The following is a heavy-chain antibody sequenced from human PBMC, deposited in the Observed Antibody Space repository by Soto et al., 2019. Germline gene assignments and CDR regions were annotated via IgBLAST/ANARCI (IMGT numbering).Heavy chain of an antibody. CDR3: ARSVAVAGLDY. CDR2: ISYDGIKK. CDR1: GFTLSSYS. V-gene: IGHV3-30-3*01. J-gene: IGHJ4*02. Sequence: QVQLVESGGGVVQPGRSLRLSCAASGFTLSSYSVHWVRQAPGKGLEWVGVISYDGIKKYYGDSVKGRFSISRDTSNNTVHLQMNSLRPEDTAVYYCARSVAVAGLDYWGQGTLVTVSS. D-gene: IGHD6-19*01.